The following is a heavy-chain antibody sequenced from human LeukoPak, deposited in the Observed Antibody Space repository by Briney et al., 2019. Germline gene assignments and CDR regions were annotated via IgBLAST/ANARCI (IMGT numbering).Heavy chain of an antibody. Sequence: PSQTLSLTCTVSGGSISSGGYYWSWIRQHPGKALEWIGYIYYSGSTYYNPSLKSRVTISVDTSKNQFSLKLSSVTAADTAVYYCARSNLGGHLYMDVWGKGTTVTVSS. V-gene: IGHV4-31*03. CDR3: ARSNLGGHLYMDV. CDR1: GGSISSGGYY. D-gene: IGHD3-16*01. J-gene: IGHJ6*03. CDR2: IYYSGST.